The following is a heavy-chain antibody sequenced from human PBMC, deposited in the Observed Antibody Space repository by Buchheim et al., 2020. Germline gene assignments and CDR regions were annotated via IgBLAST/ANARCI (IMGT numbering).Heavy chain of an antibody. CDR1: GGSFSGYY. CDR3: ARDKRITIFGVVTAGGMDV. Sequence: QVQLQQWGAGLLKPSETLSLTCAVYGGSFSGYYWSWIRQPPGKGLEWIGEINHSGSTNYNPSLKSRVTISVDTSKNHFSLKLSSVTAADTAVYYCARDKRITIFGVVTAGGMDVWGQGTT. CDR2: INHSGST. D-gene: IGHD3-3*01. V-gene: IGHV4-34*01. J-gene: IGHJ6*02.